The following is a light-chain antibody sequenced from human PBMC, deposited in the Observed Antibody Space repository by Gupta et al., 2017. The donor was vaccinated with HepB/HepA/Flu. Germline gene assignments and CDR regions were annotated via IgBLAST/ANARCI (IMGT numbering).Light chain of an antibody. V-gene: IGLV3-25*03. Sequence: SELTQPPSVSVSPGQTARITCSGDALPRTYAYWYQQRPGQAPVLIIYKNSERPLGIPERYSGFRSGTTVTLTISGVQAEDEADYYCQSTDISGVVFGGGTKVTVL. CDR1: ALPRTY. J-gene: IGLJ2*01. CDR3: QSTDISGVV. CDR2: KNS.